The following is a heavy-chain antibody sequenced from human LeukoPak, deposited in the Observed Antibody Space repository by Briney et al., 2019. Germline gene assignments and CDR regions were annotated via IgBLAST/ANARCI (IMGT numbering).Heavy chain of an antibody. D-gene: IGHD6-6*01. Sequence: PSETLSLTCTVSGGSISSHYWSWIRQPPGKGLEWIGYIYYSGSTNYNPSLKSRVTISVDTSKNQFSLKLSSVTAADTAVYYCARGLYSSSSGYYYYYYYMDVWAKGPRSPSP. CDR3: ARGLYSSSSGYYYYYYYMDV. CDR1: GGSISSHY. J-gene: IGHJ6*03. CDR2: IYYSGST. V-gene: IGHV4-59*11.